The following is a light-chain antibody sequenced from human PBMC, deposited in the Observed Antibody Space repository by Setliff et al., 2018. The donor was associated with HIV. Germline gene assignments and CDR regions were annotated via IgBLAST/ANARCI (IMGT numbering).Light chain of an antibody. Sequence: QSVLAQPASVSGSPGQSITISCTGDSSNVGKYDLLSWYRQYPGKAPQLTIYEVTKRPSGVSKRFSGSKSGNVASLTISGLQPEDEADYYCCSHAGSTTFDVFGTGTKV. CDR1: SSNVGKYDL. V-gene: IGLV2-23*02. CDR3: CSHAGSTTFDV. J-gene: IGLJ1*01. CDR2: EVT.